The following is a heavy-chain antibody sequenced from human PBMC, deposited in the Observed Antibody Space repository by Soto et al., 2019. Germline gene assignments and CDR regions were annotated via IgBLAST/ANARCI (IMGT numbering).Heavy chain of an antibody. CDR1: GFTLSYHY. V-gene: IGHV3-72*01. D-gene: IGHD3-22*01. Sequence: GGSLRLSCAGSGFTLSYHYIDWVRQAPGKGLEWVGRSRDKPQGYSTTYAASVKGRFTTSRDESKNSAYLQMNSLKTEDTAVYYCVRATFFSDSSGYTRCLDYWGQGTLVTVSS. CDR3: VRATFFSDSSGYTRCLDY. J-gene: IGHJ4*02. CDR2: SRDKPQGYST.